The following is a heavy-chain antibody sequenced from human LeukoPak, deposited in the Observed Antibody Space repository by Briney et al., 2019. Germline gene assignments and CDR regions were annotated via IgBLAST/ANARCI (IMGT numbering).Heavy chain of an antibody. CDR2: IRSNGVST. J-gene: IGHJ6*02. CDR3: ARGFDSPMDV. V-gene: IGHV3-64*02. Sequence: GGSLRLSCAASGFTFSSYTIHWVRQAPGKGLEFVSAIRSNGVSTYYADSVKGRFTISRDNSKNTLYLQMGSLRTDDMAVYYCARGFDSPMDVWGQGTTVTVPS. D-gene: IGHD3-9*01. CDR1: GFTFSSYT.